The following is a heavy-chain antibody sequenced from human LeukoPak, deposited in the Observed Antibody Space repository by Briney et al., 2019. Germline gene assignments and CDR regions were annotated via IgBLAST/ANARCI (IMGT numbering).Heavy chain of an antibody. Sequence: PGGSLRLSCAASGFTFSDYYMSWIRQAPGKGLEWVSYISSSGSTIYYADSVKGRFTISGDNAKNSLYLQMNSLRAEDTAVYYCAREVDTAMVSPYYFDYWGQGTLVTVSS. D-gene: IGHD5-18*01. CDR1: GFTFSDYY. CDR2: ISSSGSTI. V-gene: IGHV3-11*01. CDR3: AREVDTAMVSPYYFDY. J-gene: IGHJ4*02.